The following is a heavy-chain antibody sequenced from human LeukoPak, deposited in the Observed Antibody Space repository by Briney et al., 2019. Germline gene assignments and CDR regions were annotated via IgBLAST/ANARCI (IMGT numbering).Heavy chain of an antibody. Sequence: ASVKVSCKASGYTFTSYGISWVQQAPGQGLEWMGWISAYNGNTNYAQKLQGRVTMTTDTSTSTAYMELRSLRSDDTAVYYCTRDPSYQLPTPPDLPHWGQGTLVTVSS. J-gene: IGHJ1*01. CDR1: GYTFTSYG. V-gene: IGHV1-18*01. CDR3: TRDPSYQLPTPPDLPH. D-gene: IGHD2-2*01. CDR2: ISAYNGNT.